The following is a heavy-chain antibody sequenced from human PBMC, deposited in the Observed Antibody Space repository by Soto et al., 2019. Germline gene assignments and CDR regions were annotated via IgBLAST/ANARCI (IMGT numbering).Heavy chain of an antibody. D-gene: IGHD2-15*01. J-gene: IGHJ4*02. CDR3: AREGGGVYCSGGSCYGRYFDY. V-gene: IGHV3-53*01. CDR1: GFTVSSNY. CDR2: IYSSGDT. Sequence: PGGSLRLSCAASGFTVSSNYMSWVRQAPGKGLEWVSIIYSSGDTYYADSVKGRFTISRDNSENSLYLQMTSLRAEDAAVYYCAREGGGVYCSGGSCYGRYFDYWGQGTLVTVSS.